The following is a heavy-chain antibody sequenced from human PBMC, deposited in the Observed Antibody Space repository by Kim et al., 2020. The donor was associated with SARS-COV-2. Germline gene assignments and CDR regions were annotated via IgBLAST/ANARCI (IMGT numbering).Heavy chain of an antibody. CDR2: IYYSGST. CDR1: GGSISSYY. Sequence: SETLSLTCTVSGGSISSYYWSWIRQPPGKGLEWIGYIYYSGSTNYNPSLKSRVTISVDTSKNQFSLKLSSVTAADTAVYYCARAPVWFGELLYSWFDPWGQGTLVTVS. V-gene: IGHV4-59*13. D-gene: IGHD3-10*01. J-gene: IGHJ5*02. CDR3: ARAPVWFGELLYSWFDP.